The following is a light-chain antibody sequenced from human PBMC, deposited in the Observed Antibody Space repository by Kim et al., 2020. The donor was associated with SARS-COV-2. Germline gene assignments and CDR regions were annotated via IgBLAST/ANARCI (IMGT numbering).Light chain of an antibody. Sequence: GDRVTITCRASQDIGSDLGWYQQRPGEVPKLLIHTASTLHSGVPSRFSGGGSGTDFTLSISSLQPEDVAIYYCQNYDSVPLTFGGGTKLEI. CDR2: TAS. V-gene: IGKV1-27*01. J-gene: IGKJ4*01. CDR1: QDIGSD. CDR3: QNYDSVPLT.